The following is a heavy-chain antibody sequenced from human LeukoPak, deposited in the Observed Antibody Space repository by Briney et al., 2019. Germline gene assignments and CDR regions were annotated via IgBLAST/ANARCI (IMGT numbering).Heavy chain of an antibody. CDR3: AVQTIVANTQGDAFDI. D-gene: IGHD5-12*01. Sequence: EASVKVSCKASGYTFTAYYIHWVRQAPGQGLEWVGRINCNSAGTNYAQKFRGRVTMTRDTSISTVYVEPSGLRSDDTAVYYCAVQTIVANTQGDAFDIWGQGTTVIVSS. CDR1: GYTFTAYY. J-gene: IGHJ3*02. V-gene: IGHV1-2*06. CDR2: INCNSAGT.